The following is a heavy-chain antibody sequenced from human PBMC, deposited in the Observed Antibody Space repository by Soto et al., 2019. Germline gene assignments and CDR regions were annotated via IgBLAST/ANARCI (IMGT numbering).Heavy chain of an antibody. Sequence: QVQLQESGPGLVKPSGTLSLTCAVSGGSISSSNWWSWVRQPPGKGLEWIGEIYHSGSTNYNPSRKSRVTITVDKSKNQLSRKLSSVTAADTAVYYCARVGGITMVRGVPSPRNWFDPWGQGTLVTVSS. CDR1: GGSISSSNW. J-gene: IGHJ5*02. CDR2: IYHSGST. V-gene: IGHV4-4*02. CDR3: ARVGGITMVRGVPSPRNWFDP. D-gene: IGHD3-10*01.